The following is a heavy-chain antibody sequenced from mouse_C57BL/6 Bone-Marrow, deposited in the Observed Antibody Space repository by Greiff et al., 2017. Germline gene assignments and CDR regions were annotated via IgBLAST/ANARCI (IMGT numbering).Heavy chain of an antibody. CDR1: GYAFSSSW. V-gene: IGHV1-82*01. CDR3: ARGGNYEFAY. CDR2: IYPGDGDT. D-gene: IGHD2-1*01. Sequence: VQLQQSGPELVKPGASVKISCKASGYAFSSSWMNWVKQRPGKGLEWIGRIYPGDGDTNYNGKFKGKATLTAAKSSSTAYMQLSSLTSEDSAVYFCARGGNYEFAYWGQGTLVTVSA. J-gene: IGHJ3*01.